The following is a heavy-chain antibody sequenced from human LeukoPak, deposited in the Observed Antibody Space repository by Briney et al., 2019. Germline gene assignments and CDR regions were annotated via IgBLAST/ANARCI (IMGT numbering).Heavy chain of an antibody. CDR1: GFTFRNYA. CDR3: AKGTTDYGSGYGMDV. V-gene: IGHV3-23*01. Sequence: GGSLRLSCAVSGFTFRNYAMNLVRQAPGKGLEWVSAVGAGGGSTYYADSVKGRFTISRDNSKNTLSLEMNSLRADDTAVYYCAKGTTDYGSGYGMDVWGKGTTVTVSS. D-gene: IGHD3-10*01. CDR2: VGAGGGST. J-gene: IGHJ6*04.